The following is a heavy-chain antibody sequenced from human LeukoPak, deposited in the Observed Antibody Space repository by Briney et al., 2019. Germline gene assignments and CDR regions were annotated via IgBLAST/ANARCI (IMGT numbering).Heavy chain of an antibody. CDR2: IYPGDSAT. CDR1: GYSFTSYW. Sequence: GESLKISCKGSGYSFTSYWIGWVRQMPGKGLEWMGTIYPGDSATRYSPSFQGQVTISADNSITTAYLQWSSLKASDTVMYYCARRGYCTSTTCYRLFDYWGQGTLVTVSS. J-gene: IGHJ4*02. D-gene: IGHD2-2*01. V-gene: IGHV5-51*01. CDR3: ARRGYCTSTTCYRLFDY.